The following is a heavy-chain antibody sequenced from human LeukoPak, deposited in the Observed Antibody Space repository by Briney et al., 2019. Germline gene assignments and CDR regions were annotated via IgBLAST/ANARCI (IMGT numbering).Heavy chain of an antibody. CDR1: GFTFTSSA. CDR3: AAALGYSYGYWWGSVSDPVGLPDY. CDR2: IVVGSGNT. V-gene: IGHV1-58*01. D-gene: IGHD5-18*01. J-gene: IGHJ4*02. Sequence: SVKVSCKASGFTFTSSAVQWVRQARRQRLEWIGWIVVGSGNTNYAQKFQERVTITRDMSTSTAYMELSSLRSEDTAVYYCAAALGYSYGYWWGSVSDPVGLPDYWGQGTLVTVSS.